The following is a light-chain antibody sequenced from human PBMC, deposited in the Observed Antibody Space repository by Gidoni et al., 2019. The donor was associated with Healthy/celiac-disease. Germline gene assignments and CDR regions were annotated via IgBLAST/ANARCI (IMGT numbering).Light chain of an antibody. CDR1: QSISSW. V-gene: IGKV1-5*01. CDR3: QQYNSYST. J-gene: IGKJ1*01. CDR2: DAS. Sequence: DIQMTQSPSTLSASVGDRVTITCRASQSISSWLAWYQQKPGKAPKLLIYDASSLESGVPSRFSGSGSGTEFTLTISSLQPDDFATYDCQQYNSYSTCGQGTKVEIK.